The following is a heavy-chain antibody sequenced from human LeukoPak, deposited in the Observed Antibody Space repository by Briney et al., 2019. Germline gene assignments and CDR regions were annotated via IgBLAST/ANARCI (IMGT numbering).Heavy chain of an antibody. V-gene: IGHV4-30-2*01. Sequence: SETLSLTCTVSGGSISSYSWSWVRQPPGKGLEWIGYIYHSGSTYYNPSLKSRVTISVDRSKNQFSLKLSSVTAADTAVYYCARCGGDCYALDYWGQGTLVTVSS. D-gene: IGHD2-21*02. CDR3: ARCGGDCYALDY. CDR1: GGSISSYS. J-gene: IGHJ4*02. CDR2: IYHSGST.